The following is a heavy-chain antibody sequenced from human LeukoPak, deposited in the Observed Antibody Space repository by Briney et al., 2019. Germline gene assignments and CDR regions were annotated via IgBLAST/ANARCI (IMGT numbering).Heavy chain of an antibody. J-gene: IGHJ6*02. Sequence: GGSLRLSCSASGFTFKSYAMHWVRQAPGKGLEWVAVMSSDGNKKFYAEYVKGRFTISRDNSENTLYLEMNSLRGEDTAVYYCARGDYDLSGSYHYGMDVWGQGTTVTVSS. CDR3: ARGDYDLSGSYHYGMDV. D-gene: IGHD3-10*01. V-gene: IGHV3-30-3*01. CDR2: MSSDGNKK. CDR1: GFTFKSYA.